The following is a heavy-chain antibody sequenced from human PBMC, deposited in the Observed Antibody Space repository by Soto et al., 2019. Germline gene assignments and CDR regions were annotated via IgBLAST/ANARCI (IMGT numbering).Heavy chain of an antibody. V-gene: IGHV2-26*01. J-gene: IGHJ4*02. CDR3: ARIGVWRSSSWYYSLDY. CDR2: IFSNDEK. Sequence: QVTLKEPGPVLVKPTETLTLTCTVSGFSLSNARMGVSWIRQPPGKALEWLAHIFSNDEKSYSTSLKSRLTISKDTSKSQVVLTMTNMDPVDTATYYCARIGVWRSSSWYYSLDYWGQGTLVTVSS. CDR1: GFSLSNARMG. D-gene: IGHD6-13*01.